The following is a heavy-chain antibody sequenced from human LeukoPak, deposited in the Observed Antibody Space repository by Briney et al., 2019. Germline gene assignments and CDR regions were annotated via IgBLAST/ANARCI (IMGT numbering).Heavy chain of an antibody. V-gene: IGHV3-7*01. CDR3: ASKRPSSSWYDY. Sequence: GRSLRLSCAASGFTFSSYWTTWVRQAPGKGLEWVANIKGDGSEKYYVDSVKGRFTISRDSAKNSLFLQMNSLRAEDTAVYYCASKRPSSSWYDYWGQGTLVTVSS. CDR2: IKGDGSEK. J-gene: IGHJ4*02. CDR1: GFTFSSYW. D-gene: IGHD6-13*01.